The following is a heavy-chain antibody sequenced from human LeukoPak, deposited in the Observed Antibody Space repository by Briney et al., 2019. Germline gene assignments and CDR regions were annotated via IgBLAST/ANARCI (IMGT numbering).Heavy chain of an antibody. D-gene: IGHD5-18*01. Sequence: PGGSLRLSCAASGFTFSSYAMHWVRQAPGKGLEYVSAISSNGGSTYYANSVKGRFTISRDNSKNTLYLQMGSLRAEDMAVYYCARPKTGYSYNMQMDYWGQGTLVTVSS. V-gene: IGHV3-64*01. CDR2: ISSNGGST. CDR3: ARPKTGYSYNMQMDY. CDR1: GFTFSSYA. J-gene: IGHJ4*02.